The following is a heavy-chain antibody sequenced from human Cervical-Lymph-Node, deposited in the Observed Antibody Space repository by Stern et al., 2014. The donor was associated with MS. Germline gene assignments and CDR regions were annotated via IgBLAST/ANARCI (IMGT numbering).Heavy chain of an antibody. CDR1: GDSVKSRIYY. CDR2: LHASGST. D-gene: IGHD4-23*01. Sequence: LQLQESGPGLVKPSETLSLTCTVSGDSVKSRIYYWGWIRQPPGKGLEWIGYLHASGSTRHNPSLKNRVTIALDTSKSQFSLKVRSVTAADTAIYYCARVQNDYGGFFLPHWGQGTLVTVSS. CDR3: ARVQNDYGGFFLPH. V-gene: IGHV4-61*01. J-gene: IGHJ4*02.